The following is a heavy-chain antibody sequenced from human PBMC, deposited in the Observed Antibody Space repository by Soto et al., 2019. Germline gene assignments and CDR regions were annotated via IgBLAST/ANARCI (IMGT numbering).Heavy chain of an antibody. D-gene: IGHD3-10*01. CDR3: ARTPNGSGSYYPSYYYYYMDV. CDR1: GGSISSSSYY. J-gene: IGHJ6*03. V-gene: IGHV4-39*01. Sequence: QLQLQESGPGLVKPSETLSLTCTVSGGSISSSSYYWGWIRQPPGKGLEWIGSIYYSGSTYYNPSLQSRVTISVDTSKNQFSLKLSSVTAADTAVYYCARTPNGSGSYYPSYYYYYMDVWGKGTTVTVSS. CDR2: IYYSGST.